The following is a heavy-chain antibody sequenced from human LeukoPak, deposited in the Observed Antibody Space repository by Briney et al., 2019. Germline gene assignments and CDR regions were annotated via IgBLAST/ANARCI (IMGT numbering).Heavy chain of an antibody. CDR3: ARGPYYFGSGTDYNRFNVVY. V-gene: IGHV4-39*07. D-gene: IGHD3-10*01. Sequence: SETLSLTCTVSGGSISTITYYWGWIRQPPGKGLEWIGEINHSGSTNYNPSLKSRVTISIDTSKSQFSLKLSSVTAADTAVYYCARGPYYFGSGTDYNRFNVVYWGQGILVTVSS. J-gene: IGHJ4*02. CDR2: INHSGST. CDR1: GGSISTITYY.